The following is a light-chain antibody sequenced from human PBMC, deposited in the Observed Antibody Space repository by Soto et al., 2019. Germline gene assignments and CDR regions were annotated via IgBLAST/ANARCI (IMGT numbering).Light chain of an antibody. Sequence: DIVLTQSPDTLSLSPGERATLSCRASQSVSSNYLAWYQQKPGQAPRLLIYGASTRATGIPDRFSGSGSGTDFPLTISRLEPEDFAVYYCQQYGSSSYTFGPGTRLEIK. CDR2: GAS. CDR1: QSVSSNY. J-gene: IGKJ2*01. CDR3: QQYGSSSYT. V-gene: IGKV3-20*01.